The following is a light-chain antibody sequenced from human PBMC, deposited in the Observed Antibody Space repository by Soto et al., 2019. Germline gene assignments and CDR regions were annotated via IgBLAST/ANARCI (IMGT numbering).Light chain of an antibody. Sequence: DIQMTQSPSTLSATAGDRVTITCRASQSISSWLAWYQHKPGKAPKLLIYDASNLDSGVPSRFSGSGSGTEFSLTISNLQPDDFATYYCQQSYSTPHTFGQGTKLEIK. V-gene: IGKV1-5*01. CDR2: DAS. CDR3: QQSYSTPHT. CDR1: QSISSW. J-gene: IGKJ2*01.